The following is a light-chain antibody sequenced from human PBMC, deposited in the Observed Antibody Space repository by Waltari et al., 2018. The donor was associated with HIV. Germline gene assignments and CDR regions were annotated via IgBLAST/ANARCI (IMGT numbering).Light chain of an antibody. CDR1: SSDVGGYNH. CDR2: EVT. J-gene: IGLJ3*02. V-gene: IGLV2-8*01. Sequence: QSALTQPPSASGSPGQSVTISCTGTSSDVGGYNHVSWSQQHPGTAPKRLLYEVTKRPPGVPDRFSGSKSGNTASLTVSGLQAEDEADYYCVSYAGISDRWVFGGGTKVTVL. CDR3: VSYAGISDRWV.